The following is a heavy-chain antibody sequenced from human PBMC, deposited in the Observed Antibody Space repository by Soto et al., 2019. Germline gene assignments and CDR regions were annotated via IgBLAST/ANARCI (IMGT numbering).Heavy chain of an antibody. CDR1: GGTFSSYA. J-gene: IGHJ4*02. V-gene: IGHV1-69*05. D-gene: IGHD1-26*01. Sequence: SVKVSCTASGGTFSSYAISWVRQAPGQGLEWMGGIIPIFGTANYAQKFQGRVTITRDTSASTAYMELSSLRSEDTAVYYCARVSRLYSGSYWVLDYWGQGTLVTVSS. CDR3: ARVSRLYSGSYWVLDY. CDR2: IIPIFGTA.